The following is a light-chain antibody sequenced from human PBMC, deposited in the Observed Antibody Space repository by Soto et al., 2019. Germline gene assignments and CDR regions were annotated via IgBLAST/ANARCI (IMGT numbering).Light chain of an antibody. V-gene: IGKV1-5*01. Sequence: DIQMTKSNSTLSASVGDRFTITCRSSQSISSWLAWYQQRPGKAPKVLIYDASNLESGVPSRFSGSGSGTEFTLTISCLQPDDSASYYCQHYDNCMWTFCQVTNVDIK. J-gene: IGKJ1*01. CDR2: DAS. CDR1: QSISSW. CDR3: QHYDNCMWT.